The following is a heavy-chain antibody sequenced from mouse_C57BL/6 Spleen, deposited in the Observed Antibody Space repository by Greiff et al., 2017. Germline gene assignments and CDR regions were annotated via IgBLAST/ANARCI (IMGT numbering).Heavy chain of an antibody. CDR1: GYTFTGYW. CDR2: ILPGSGST. Sequence: QVQLKESGAELMKPGASVKLSCKATGYTFTGYWIEWVKQRPGHGLEWIGEILPGSGSTNYNEKFKGKATFTADTSSNTAYMQLSSLTTEDSAIYYCARGIYYDYDGGGAFAYWGQGTLVTVSA. J-gene: IGHJ3*01. V-gene: IGHV1-9*01. D-gene: IGHD2-4*01. CDR3: ARGIYYDYDGGGAFAY.